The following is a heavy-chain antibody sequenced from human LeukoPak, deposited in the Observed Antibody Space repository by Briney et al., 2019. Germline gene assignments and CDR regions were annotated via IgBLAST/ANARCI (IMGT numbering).Heavy chain of an antibody. D-gene: IGHD3-22*01. Sequence: SGGSLRLSCAASGFTFSSYWMSWVRQAPGKGLEWVANIKQDGSEKYYVDSVKGRFTISRDNAKNSLYLQMNSLRAEDTAVYYCARDHETPITMIVVDHDAFDIWGQGTMVTVSS. CDR2: IKQDGSEK. CDR3: ARDHETPITMIVVDHDAFDI. J-gene: IGHJ3*02. V-gene: IGHV3-7*01. CDR1: GFTFSSYW.